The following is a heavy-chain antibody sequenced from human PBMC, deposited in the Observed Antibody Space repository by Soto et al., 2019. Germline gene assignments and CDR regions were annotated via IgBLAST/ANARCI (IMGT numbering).Heavy chain of an antibody. CDR2: VYYSGST. D-gene: IGHD2-15*01. CDR3: AGGVVVAATH. J-gene: IGHJ4*02. V-gene: IGHV4-59*01. CDR1: GGSIRSYY. Sequence: SETLSLTCTVSGGSIRSYYWSWIRQPPGKGLEWIGYVYYSGSTNYNPSLKSRVTISVDTSKNQFSLKLTSVTAADTAVYYCAGGVVVAATHWGQGTLVTVSS.